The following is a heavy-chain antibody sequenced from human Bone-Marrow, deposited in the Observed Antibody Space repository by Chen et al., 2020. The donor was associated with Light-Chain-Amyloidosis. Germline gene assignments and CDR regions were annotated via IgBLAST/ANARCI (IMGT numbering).Heavy chain of an antibody. CDR3: ARGGRRPGEWLRLPQYYYYGMDV. D-gene: IGHD5-12*01. Sequence: QVQLVQSGAEVKKPGASVKVSCKASGYTFTSYDINWVRQATGQGLEWMGWMNPNSGNTGYAQKFQGRVTMTRNTSISTAYMELSSLRSEDTAVYYCARGGRRPGEWLRLPQYYYYGMDVWGQGTTVTVSS. J-gene: IGHJ6*02. CDR1: GYTFTSYD. CDR2: MNPNSGNT. V-gene: IGHV1-8*01.